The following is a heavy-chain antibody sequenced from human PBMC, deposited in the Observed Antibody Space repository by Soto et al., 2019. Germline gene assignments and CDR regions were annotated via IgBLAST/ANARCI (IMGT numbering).Heavy chain of an antibody. CDR3: ARGVSSGWYQYFDY. CDR2: INHSGST. CDR1: GGSFSGYY. V-gene: IGHV4-34*01. J-gene: IGHJ4*02. D-gene: IGHD6-19*01. Sequence: SETLSLTCAVYGGSFSGYYWSWIRQPPGKGLEWIGEINHSGSTNYNPSLKSRVTISVDTSKNQFSLKLSSVTAADTAVYYCARGVSSGWYQYFDYWGQGTLVTVSS.